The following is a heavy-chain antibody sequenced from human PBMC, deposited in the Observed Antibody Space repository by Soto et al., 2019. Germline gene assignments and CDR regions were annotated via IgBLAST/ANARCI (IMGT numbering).Heavy chain of an antibody. Sequence: SETLSLTCTVSGGSISSGGYYWSWIRQHPGKGLEWIGYIYYSGSTYYNPSLKSRVTISVDTSKNQFSLKLSSVTAADTAVYYCASTYSSSWYVEPNWFDPWGQGTLVTVSS. CDR2: IYYSGST. J-gene: IGHJ5*02. V-gene: IGHV4-31*03. D-gene: IGHD6-13*01. CDR3: ASTYSSSWYVEPNWFDP. CDR1: GGSISSGGYY.